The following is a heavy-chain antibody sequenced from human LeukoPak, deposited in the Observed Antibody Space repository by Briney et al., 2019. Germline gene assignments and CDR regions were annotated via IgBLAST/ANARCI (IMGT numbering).Heavy chain of an antibody. CDR1: GVTVSTSY. V-gene: IGHV3-53*01. Sequence: AGGSLRLSCAASGVTVSTSYMIWVREAPGKGLERVSVIYGAGNTYYADSVKGRFTISRDDSKNTLSLQMTSLRAADTAIYYCARDSTTWSRAGYWGQGTLVTVSS. CDR2: IYGAGNT. D-gene: IGHD6-13*01. J-gene: IGHJ4*02. CDR3: ARDSTTWSRAGY.